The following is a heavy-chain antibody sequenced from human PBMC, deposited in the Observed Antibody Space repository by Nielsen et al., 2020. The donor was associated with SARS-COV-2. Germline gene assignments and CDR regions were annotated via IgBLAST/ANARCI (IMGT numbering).Heavy chain of an antibody. V-gene: IGHV4-34*01. J-gene: IGHJ6*03. CDR1: GGSFSGYY. CDR3: ARVSDFWSGYTGYYYYYMDV. CDR2: INHSGST. Sequence: SETLSLTCAVYGGSFSGYYWSWIRQPPGKGLEWIGEINHSGSTNYNPSLKSRVTISVDTSKNQFSLKLSSVTAADTAVYYCARVSDFWSGYTGYYYYYMDVWGKGTTVTVSS. D-gene: IGHD3-3*01.